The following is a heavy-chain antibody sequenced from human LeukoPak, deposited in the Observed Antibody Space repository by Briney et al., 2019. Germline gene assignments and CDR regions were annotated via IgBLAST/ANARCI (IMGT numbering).Heavy chain of an antibody. CDR1: GGTFSSYA. Sequence: GASVKVSCKASGGTFSSYAISWVRQAPGQGLEWMGGIIPIFGTASYAQKFQGRVTITADESTSTAYMELSSLRSEDTAVYYCARNIVVVPAAEPILNMDVWGKGTTVTVSS. V-gene: IGHV1-69*13. CDR2: IIPIFGTA. D-gene: IGHD2-2*01. CDR3: ARNIVVVPAAEPILNMDV. J-gene: IGHJ6*03.